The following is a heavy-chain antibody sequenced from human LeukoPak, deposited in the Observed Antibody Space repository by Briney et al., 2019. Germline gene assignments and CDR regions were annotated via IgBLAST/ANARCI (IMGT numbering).Heavy chain of an antibody. Sequence: PSETLSLTCTVSGYSISSGYYWGWIRQPPGKGLEWIGSTYHSGSTYYNPSLKSRVTISVDTSKNQFSLKLSSVTAADTAVYYCARVGAARYYYYYYYMDVWGKGTTVTASS. CDR1: GYSISSGYY. J-gene: IGHJ6*03. CDR2: TYHSGST. D-gene: IGHD1-26*01. V-gene: IGHV4-38-2*02. CDR3: ARVGAARYYYYYYYMDV.